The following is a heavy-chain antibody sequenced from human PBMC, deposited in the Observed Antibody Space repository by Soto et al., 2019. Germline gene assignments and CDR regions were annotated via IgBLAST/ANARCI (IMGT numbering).Heavy chain of an antibody. V-gene: IGHV3-33*01. CDR1: GFTFSSYG. CDR2: IWYDGSNK. CDR3: ARERGSSWASCMDV. Sequence: GGSLRLSCAASGFTFSSYGMHWVRQAPGKGLEWVAVIWYDGSNKYYADSVKGRFTISRDNSKNTLYLQMNSLRAEDTAVYYCARERGSSWASCMDVWGQGTTVTVSS. J-gene: IGHJ6*02. D-gene: IGHD6-13*01.